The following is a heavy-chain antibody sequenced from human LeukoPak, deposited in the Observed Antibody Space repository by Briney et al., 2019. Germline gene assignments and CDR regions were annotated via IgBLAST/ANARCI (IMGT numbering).Heavy chain of an antibody. J-gene: IGHJ4*02. D-gene: IGHD3-10*01. V-gene: IGHV4-30-2*01. Sequence: SQTLSLTCAVSGGSISSGGYSWSWIRQPPGKDLEWIGYISHSGSTSYNPSLKSRVTISVDRSKNQFSLKLNSVTAADTAAYYCARGPYYYGSGSYSYYFDYWGQGTLVTVSS. CDR3: ARGPYYYGSGSYSYYFDY. CDR1: GGSISSGGYS. CDR2: ISHSGST.